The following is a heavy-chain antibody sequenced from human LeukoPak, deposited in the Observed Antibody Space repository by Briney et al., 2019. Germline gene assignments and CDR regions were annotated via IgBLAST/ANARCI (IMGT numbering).Heavy chain of an antibody. J-gene: IGHJ4*02. CDR3: AKRSCSGGSCNFDY. V-gene: IGHV3-7*03. D-gene: IGHD2-15*01. Sequence: GGSLRLSCAASGFTFSSYWMSWVRQAPGKGLEWVANIKQDGSEKYYVDSVKGRLTISRDNSKNTLYLQMNSLRAEDTAVYYCAKRSCSGGSCNFDYWGQGTLVTVSS. CDR1: GFTFSSYW. CDR2: IKQDGSEK.